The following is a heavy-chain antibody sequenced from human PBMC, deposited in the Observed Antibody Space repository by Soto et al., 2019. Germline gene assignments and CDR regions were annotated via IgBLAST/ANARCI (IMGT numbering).Heavy chain of an antibody. CDR3: ARHGRFRVVYCSGGSCYNAFDI. J-gene: IGHJ3*02. Sequence: QLQLQESGPGLVKPSETLSLTCTVSGGSISSSSYCWGWIRQPPGKGLEWIGSIYYSGSTYYNPSLKSRVTISVDTSKNQFSLKLSSVTAADTAVYYCARHGRFRVVYCSGGSCYNAFDIWGQGTMVTVSS. CDR1: GGSISSSSYC. D-gene: IGHD2-15*01. V-gene: IGHV4-39*01. CDR2: IYYSGST.